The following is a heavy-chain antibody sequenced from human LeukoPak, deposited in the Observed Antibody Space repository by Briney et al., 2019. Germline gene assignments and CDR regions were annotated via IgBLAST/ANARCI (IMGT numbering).Heavy chain of an antibody. CDR1: GGSFSGYY. CDR2: INHSGST. J-gene: IGHJ5*02. CDR3: ARDRAAGNIDP. Sequence: KPSETLSLTCAVYGGSFSGYYWSWIRQPPGKGLEWIGEINHSGSTNYNPSLKSRVTISVDTSKNQFSLKLSSVTAADTAVYYCARDRAAGNIDPWGQGTLVTVSS. D-gene: IGHD6-19*01. V-gene: IGHV4-34*01.